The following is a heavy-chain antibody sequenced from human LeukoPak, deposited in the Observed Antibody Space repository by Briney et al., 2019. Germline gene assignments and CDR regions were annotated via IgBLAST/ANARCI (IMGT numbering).Heavy chain of an antibody. J-gene: IGHJ4*02. CDR3: VKSMAAAGQAYDY. D-gene: IGHD6-13*01. V-gene: IGHV3-64D*06. Sequence: GGSLRLSCSASGFTFSNYAMHWVRQAPGKGLEYVSSVTADGGRTYYADSVKGRFAISRDNSKNTLYLQMSSLRADDTSVYYCVKSMAAAGQAYDYWGQGTQVTVSS. CDR2: VTADGGRT. CDR1: GFTFSNYA.